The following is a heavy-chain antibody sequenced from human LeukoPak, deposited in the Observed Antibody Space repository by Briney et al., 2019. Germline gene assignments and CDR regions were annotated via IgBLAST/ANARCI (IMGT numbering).Heavy chain of an antibody. CDR3: AKDRADILTGPWGY. J-gene: IGHJ4*02. D-gene: IGHD3-9*01. CDR1: GFTFSSYA. Sequence: GGSLRLSCAASGFTFSSYAMSWVRQAPGKGLEWVSAISGSGGSTYYEDSVKGRFTISRDNSKNTLYLQMNSLRAEDTAVYYCAKDRADILTGPWGYWGQGTLVTVSS. CDR2: ISGSGGST. V-gene: IGHV3-23*01.